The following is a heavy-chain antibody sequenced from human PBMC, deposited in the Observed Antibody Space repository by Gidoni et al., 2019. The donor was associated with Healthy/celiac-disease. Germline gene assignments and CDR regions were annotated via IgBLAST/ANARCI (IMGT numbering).Heavy chain of an antibody. Sequence: GPLAGAGGGGVQAGGARRLSWAASGFPLSRERLPWVRQAPGKGLEWVAVIWYDGSNKYYADSVKGRFTISRDNSKNTLYLQMNSLRAEDTAVYYCAREYDYYDSSGYRVTWFDPWGQGTLVTVSS. D-gene: IGHD3-22*01. CDR1: GFPLSRER. V-gene: IGHV3-33*01. CDR3: AREYDYYDSSGYRVTWFDP. CDR2: IWYDGSNK. J-gene: IGHJ5*02.